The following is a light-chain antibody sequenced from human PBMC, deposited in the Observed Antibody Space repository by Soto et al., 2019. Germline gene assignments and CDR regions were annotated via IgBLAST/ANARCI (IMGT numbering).Light chain of an antibody. CDR2: EVN. V-gene: IGLV2-18*01. CDR1: SSDVGSYNR. J-gene: IGLJ1*01. CDR3: SLYISGSTYV. Sequence: QSALTQPPSVSRSPGQSVTISCTGTSSDVGSYNRLSWYQQPPGTAPKLIMYEVNTRPSGVPDRFSGSKSGSTASLTISGLQAEDEADYYCSLYISGSTYVFGTGTQLTVL.